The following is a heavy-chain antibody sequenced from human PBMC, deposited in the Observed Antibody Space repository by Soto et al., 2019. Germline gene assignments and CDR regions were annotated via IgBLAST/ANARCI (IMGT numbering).Heavy chain of an antibody. CDR1: GGTFSTNE. CDR2: STPLFGTA. J-gene: IGHJ2*01. V-gene: IGHV1-69*12. CDR3: AQTLGLAVAGPGRFDL. D-gene: IGHD6-19*01. Sequence: QVQLVQSGAEVKKPGSSVKVSCKASGGTFSTNEISWVRQAPGQGLEWMGGSTPLFGTANYAQKFQGRVTITAVESTTTAYMELSSLRSEDTAVYYCAQTLGLAVAGPGRFDLWGRGTLITVSS.